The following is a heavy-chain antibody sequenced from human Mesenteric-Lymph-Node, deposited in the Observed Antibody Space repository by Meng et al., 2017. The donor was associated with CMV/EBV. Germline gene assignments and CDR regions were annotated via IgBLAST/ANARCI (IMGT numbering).Heavy chain of an antibody. D-gene: IGHD1-1*01. V-gene: IGHV1-2*06. Sequence: YTFGDYYMHWIRQAPGQGLEWVGRINPNRGGTDYAQKFQGRVTMTRDTSINTAYMHLSSLKSDDTAIYYCARRGKTAVSTEDNWFDPWGQGTLVTVSS. J-gene: IGHJ5*02. CDR3: ARRGKTAVSTEDNWFDP. CDR1: YTFGDYY. CDR2: INPNRGGT.